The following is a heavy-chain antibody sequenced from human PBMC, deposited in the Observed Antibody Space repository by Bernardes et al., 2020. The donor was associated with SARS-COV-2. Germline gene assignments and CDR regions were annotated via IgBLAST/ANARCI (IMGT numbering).Heavy chain of an antibody. CDR3: VKFTINGGSPDC. Sequence: GSLRLSCAASGFTFSSYAMTWVRQAPGKGLEYVSAINGDGGGTYYADSVKGRFTISRDNSRNTLYLQMRSLRPEDTALYYCVKFTINGGSPDCWGQGTLVTVSP. CDR2: INGDGGGT. D-gene: IGHD2-8*01. J-gene: IGHJ4*02. V-gene: IGHV3-64D*06. CDR1: GFTFSSYA.